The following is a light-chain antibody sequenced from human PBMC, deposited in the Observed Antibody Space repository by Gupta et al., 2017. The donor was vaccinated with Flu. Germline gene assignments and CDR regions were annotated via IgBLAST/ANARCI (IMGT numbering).Light chain of an antibody. CDR1: QGVRRNF. CDR2: AAS. V-gene: IGKV3D-20*02. J-gene: IGKJ1*01. CDR3: QHKGYSPWT. Sequence: IELTQSPATLSLSTGERGTFTCRATQGVRRNFVSWYQQKPGQPPRLLFYAASNRATGIPDWCSGRSSGTVFIPTISRQEHEYFAFYYCQHKGYSPWTFGQGTKVEIK.